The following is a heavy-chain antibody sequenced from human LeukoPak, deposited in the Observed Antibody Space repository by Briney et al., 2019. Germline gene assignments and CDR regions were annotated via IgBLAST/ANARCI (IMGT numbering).Heavy chain of an antibody. CDR3: ARDTVTTYYYYMDV. D-gene: IGHD4-11*01. J-gene: IGHJ6*03. Sequence: SQTLSLTCTVSGGSISSGSYYWSWIRQPAGKGLEWIGYIYYSGSTNYNPSLKSRVTISVDTSKNQFSLKLSSVTAADTAVYYCARDTVTTYYYYMDVWGKGTTVTVSS. CDR1: GGSISSGSYY. CDR2: IYYSGST. V-gene: IGHV4-61*10.